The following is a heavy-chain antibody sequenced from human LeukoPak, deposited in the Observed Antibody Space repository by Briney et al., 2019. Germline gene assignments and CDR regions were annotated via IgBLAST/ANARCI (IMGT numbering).Heavy chain of an antibody. Sequence: SVKVSCKASGGTFSSYAISWVRQAPGQGLEWMGGIIPNFGTANYAQKFQGRVTITTDESTSTAYMEPSSLRSEDTAVYYCARGYCSSTSCYYYFDYWGQGTLVTVSS. CDR3: ARGYCSSTSCYYYFDY. CDR1: GGTFSSYA. J-gene: IGHJ4*02. D-gene: IGHD2-2*01. V-gene: IGHV1-69*05. CDR2: IIPNFGTA.